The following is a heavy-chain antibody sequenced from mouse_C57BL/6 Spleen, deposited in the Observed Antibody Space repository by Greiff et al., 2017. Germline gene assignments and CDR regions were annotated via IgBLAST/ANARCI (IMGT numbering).Heavy chain of an antibody. V-gene: IGHV1-26*01. CDR3: ARHYGSSYGYYAMDY. CDR2: INPNNGGT. D-gene: IGHD1-1*01. CDR1: GYTFTDYY. Sequence: EVQLQQSGPELVKPGASVKISCKASGYTFTDYYMNWVKQSHGKSLEWIGDINPNNGGTSYNQKFKGKATLTVDKSSSTAYMELRSLTSEDSAVYYCARHYGSSYGYYAMDYWGQGTSVTVSS. J-gene: IGHJ4*01.